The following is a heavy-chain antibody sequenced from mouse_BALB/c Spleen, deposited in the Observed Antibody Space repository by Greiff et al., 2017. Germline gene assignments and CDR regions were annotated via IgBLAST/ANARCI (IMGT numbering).Heavy chain of an antibody. CDR1: GYSFTGYY. CDR2: INPYNGAT. D-gene: IGHD2-2*01. J-gene: IGHJ3*01. V-gene: IGHV1-26*01. Sequence: EVQLQQSGPELVKPGASVKISCKASGYSFTGYYMHWVKQSHVKSLEWIGRINPYNGATSYNQNFKDKASLTVDKSSSTAYMELHSLTSEDSAVYYCANGYDGAYWGQGTLVTVSA. CDR3: ANGYDGAY.